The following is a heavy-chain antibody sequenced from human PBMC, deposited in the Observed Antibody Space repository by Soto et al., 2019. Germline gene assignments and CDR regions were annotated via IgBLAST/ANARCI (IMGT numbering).Heavy chain of an antibody. V-gene: IGHV4-34*01. Sequence: PSETLSLTCAVYGVSFSGYYWTWIRQPPGKGLEWIGEIGHSGNTNYNPSLTSRVTFSVDTSKNQFSLELSSVTAADTAVYYCARGGIADRLQTWGQGTLVTVSS. CDR3: ARGGIADRLQT. J-gene: IGHJ1*01. CDR1: GVSFSGYY. D-gene: IGHD6-13*01. CDR2: IGHSGNT.